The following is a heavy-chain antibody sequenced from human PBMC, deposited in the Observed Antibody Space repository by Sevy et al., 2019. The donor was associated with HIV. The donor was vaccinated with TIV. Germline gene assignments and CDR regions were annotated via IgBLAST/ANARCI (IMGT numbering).Heavy chain of an antibody. CDR2: ISSGSSYI. J-gene: IGHJ4*02. V-gene: IGHV3-21*04. CDR3: ASPLNYYDSPSAY. D-gene: IGHD3-22*01. Sequence: GGSLRLSCAASGFTFSYYDMNWVRQAPGKGLEWVSSISSGSSYIFYADSVKGRFTISRDNAKNSLYLQMKSLRAEDTAVYYCASPLNYYDSPSAYWGQGTLVTVSS. CDR1: GFTFSYYD.